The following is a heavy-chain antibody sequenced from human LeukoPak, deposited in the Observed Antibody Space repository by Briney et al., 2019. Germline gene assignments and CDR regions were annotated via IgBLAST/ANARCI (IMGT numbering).Heavy chain of an antibody. CDR2: ISGSGGST. CDR3: AKLDLYPNWFDH. V-gene: IGHV3-23*01. D-gene: IGHD2-2*02. J-gene: IGHJ5*02. Sequence: GRSLRLSCAASGFTFSSYAMSWVRQAPGKGLEWVSAISGSGGSTYYADSVKGRFTISRDNSKNTLYLQMNSLRAEDTAVYYCAKLDLYPNWFDHWGQGTLVTVSS. CDR1: GFTFSSYA.